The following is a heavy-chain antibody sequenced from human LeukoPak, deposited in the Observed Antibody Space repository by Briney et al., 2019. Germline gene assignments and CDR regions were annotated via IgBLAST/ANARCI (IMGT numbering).Heavy chain of an antibody. D-gene: IGHD6-19*01. CDR2: ISSASNTI. V-gene: IGHV3-48*01. Sequence: PGGSLRLSCAASGFTFSSYSMNWVRQAPGKGLEWISYISSASNTIYYADSVKGRFTISRDNAKNSVYLQMNSLRAEDTAVYYCARKGSSGWYMGYFDYWGQGTLVTVSS. J-gene: IGHJ4*02. CDR1: GFTFSSYS. CDR3: ARKGSSGWYMGYFDY.